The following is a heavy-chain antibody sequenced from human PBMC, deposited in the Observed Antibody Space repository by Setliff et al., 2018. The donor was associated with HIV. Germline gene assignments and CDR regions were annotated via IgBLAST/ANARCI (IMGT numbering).Heavy chain of an antibody. D-gene: IGHD1-26*01. CDR1: GFTFSNYW. CDR3: ARNTDVDSVYRPFHI. CDR2: IKQDGSEK. Sequence: PGGSLRLSCAASGFTFSNYWMAWVRQAPGKGLEWVANIKQDGSEKNYVDSVKGRFTISRDNAKNSLYLQMNSLRAEDTAVYYCARNTDVDSVYRPFHIWGQGTMVTVSS. V-gene: IGHV3-7*03. J-gene: IGHJ3*02.